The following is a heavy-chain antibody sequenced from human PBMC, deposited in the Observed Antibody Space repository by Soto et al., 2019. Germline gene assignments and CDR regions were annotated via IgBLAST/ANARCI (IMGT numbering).Heavy chain of an antibody. Sequence: GGSLRLSCTASGFTFGDYAMSWFRQAPGKGLEWVGFIRSKAYGGTTEYAASVKGRFTISRDDSKSIAYLQMNSLKTEDTAVYYCTIYSNYPSPYFDYWGQGTLVTVSS. CDR1: GFTFGDYA. J-gene: IGHJ4*02. CDR3: TIYSNYPSPYFDY. D-gene: IGHD4-4*01. V-gene: IGHV3-49*03. CDR2: IRSKAYGGTT.